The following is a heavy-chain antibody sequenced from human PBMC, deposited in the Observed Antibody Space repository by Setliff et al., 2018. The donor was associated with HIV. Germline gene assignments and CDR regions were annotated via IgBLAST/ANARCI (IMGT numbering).Heavy chain of an antibody. V-gene: IGHV1-8*02. CDR3: ARQLYNSLDF. CDR1: GYTFTSYD. J-gene: IGHJ4*02. CDR2: MNPNSGNT. Sequence: ASVKVSCKASGYTFTSYDINWVRQATGQGLEWMGWMNPNSGNTGYAQKFQGRVTMTIDPSTRTAYMEVGGLHSDDTAVYYCARQLYNSLDFWGQGALVTVSS. D-gene: IGHD1-1*01.